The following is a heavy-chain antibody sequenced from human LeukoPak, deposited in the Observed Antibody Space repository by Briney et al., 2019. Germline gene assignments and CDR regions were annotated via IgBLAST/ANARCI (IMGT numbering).Heavy chain of an antibody. V-gene: IGHV1-69*05. CDR2: IIPIFGTA. CDR1: GGTFSSYA. J-gene: IGHJ4*02. CDR3: ARGRLDYYGSSGYYPPDY. D-gene: IGHD3-22*01. Sequence: SVKVSCKASGGTFSSYAISWVRQAPGQGLEWMGRIIPIFGTANYAQKFQGRVTITTDESTSTAYMELSSLRSEDTAVYYCARGRLDYYGSSGYYPPDYWGQGTLVTVSS.